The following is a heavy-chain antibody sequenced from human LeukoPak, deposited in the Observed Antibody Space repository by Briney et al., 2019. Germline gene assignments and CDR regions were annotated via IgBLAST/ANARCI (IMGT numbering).Heavy chain of an antibody. CDR3: ATSGYSYGPFDY. D-gene: IGHD5-18*01. CDR2: ISSSSSYI. J-gene: IGHJ4*02. Sequence: PGGSLRLSCAASGFTFSSYSMNWVRQAPGKGLEWVSSISSSSSYIYYADSVKGRFTISRDNAKNSLYLQMNSLRAEDTAVYYCATSGYSYGPFDYWGQGTLVTVSS. V-gene: IGHV3-21*01. CDR1: GFTFSSYS.